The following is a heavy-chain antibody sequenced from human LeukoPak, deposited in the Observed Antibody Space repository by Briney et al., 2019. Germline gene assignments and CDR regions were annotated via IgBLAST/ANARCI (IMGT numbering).Heavy chain of an antibody. CDR1: DYSISSGFY. V-gene: IGHV4-38-2*01. CDR2: IYHTGST. D-gene: IGHD3-3*01. J-gene: IGHJ4*02. Sequence: SETLSLTCAVSDYSISSGFYWGWVRQSPGKGLEWIGNIYHTGSTYYHPSLKSRVTISVDTSKNQFSLKLSSVTAADTAVYYCARGEDVSGYRTDCWGQGTLVTVSS. CDR3: ARGEDVSGYRTDC.